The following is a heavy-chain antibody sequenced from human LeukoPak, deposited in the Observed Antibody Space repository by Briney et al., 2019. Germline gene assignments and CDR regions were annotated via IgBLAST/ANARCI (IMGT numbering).Heavy chain of an antibody. D-gene: IGHD2-2*01. CDR1: GYTFTSYG. Sequence: ASVKVSCKASGYTFTSYGISWVRQAPGQGLEWMGWISAYNGNTNYAQKLQGRVTMTTDTSTSTAYMELRSLRSDDTAVYYCAGEVVVPALSGYYYYGMDVWGQGTTVTVSS. CDR2: ISAYNGNT. CDR3: AGEVVVPALSGYYYYGMDV. J-gene: IGHJ6*02. V-gene: IGHV1-18*01.